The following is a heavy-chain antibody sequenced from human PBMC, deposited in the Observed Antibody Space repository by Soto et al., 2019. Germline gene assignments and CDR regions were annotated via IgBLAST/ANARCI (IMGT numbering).Heavy chain of an antibody. J-gene: IGHJ4*02. V-gene: IGHV5-51*01. Sequence: GESLKISCKGSGYSFTSYWIGWVRQMPGKGLEWMRIIYPGDSDTRYSPSFQGQVTISADKSISTAYLQWSSLKASDTAMYYCARLDGLWFGEFQYYFDYWGQGTLVTVSS. CDR3: ARLDGLWFGEFQYYFDY. CDR1: GYSFTSYW. D-gene: IGHD3-10*01. CDR2: IYPGDSDT.